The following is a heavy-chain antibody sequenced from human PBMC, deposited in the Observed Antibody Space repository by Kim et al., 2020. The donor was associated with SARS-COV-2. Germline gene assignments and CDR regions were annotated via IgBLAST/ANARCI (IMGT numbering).Heavy chain of an antibody. CDR3: ASDSSGSYSFYFDY. Sequence: EDSGKSRFTISRDNSKNTLYLQRNSRRAEDTAVYYCASDSSGSYSFYFDYWGQGTLVTVSS. V-gene: IGHV3-30*01. J-gene: IGHJ4*02. D-gene: IGHD1-26*01.